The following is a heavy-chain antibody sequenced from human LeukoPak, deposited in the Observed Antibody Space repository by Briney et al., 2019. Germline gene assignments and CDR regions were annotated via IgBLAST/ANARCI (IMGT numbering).Heavy chain of an antibody. D-gene: IGHD6-13*01. CDR1: GGSISNYY. J-gene: IGHJ4*02. CDR2: IYYSGST. Sequence: SETLSLTCTVSGGSISNYYWSWIQQPPGKGLEWIGYIYYSGSTNYNPSLKSRVTISVDTSKNQFSLKLSSVTAADTAVYYCARRQQLGAVDYWGQGTLVTVSS. CDR3: ARRQQLGAVDY. V-gene: IGHV4-59*08.